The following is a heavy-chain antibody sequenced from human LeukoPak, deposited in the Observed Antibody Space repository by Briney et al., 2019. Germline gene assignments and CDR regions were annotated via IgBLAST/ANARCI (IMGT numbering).Heavy chain of an antibody. CDR2: IYYSGSI. D-gene: IGHD1-1*01. J-gene: IGHJ6*02. CDR1: GGSISSSSYY. CDR3: ARVNWNDYYYYGMDV. V-gene: IGHV4-39*01. Sequence: SETLSLTCTVSGGSISSSSYYWGWIRQPPGKGLEWIGSIYYSGSIYYNPSLKSRVTISVDTSKNQFSLKLSSVTAADTAVYYCARVNWNDYYYYGMDVWGQGTTVTVSS.